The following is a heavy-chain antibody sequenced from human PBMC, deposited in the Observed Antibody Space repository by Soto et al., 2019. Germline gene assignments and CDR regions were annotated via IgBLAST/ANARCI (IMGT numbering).Heavy chain of an antibody. CDR1: GDSISSDY. V-gene: IGHV4-59*13. CDR2: IYYSGSI. Sequence: QVQLQESGPGLVKPSETLSLTCTVSGDSISSDYWSWIRQPPGKGLEWIGYIYYSGSINYNPPLKSRVTILVDTSRNRLSLKVSSVTAADTAVYYCARDRLVGGSTTYYYGMDVWGQGTTVTVSS. D-gene: IGHD1-26*01. CDR3: ARDRLVGGSTTYYYGMDV. J-gene: IGHJ6*02.